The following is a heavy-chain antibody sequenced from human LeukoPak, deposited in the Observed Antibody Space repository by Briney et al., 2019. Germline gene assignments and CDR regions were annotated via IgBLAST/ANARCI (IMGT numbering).Heavy chain of an antibody. D-gene: IGHD1-20*01. CDR1: GGSISSYY. CDR3: ARDNWNDGLGYYYGMDV. J-gene: IGHJ6*02. CDR2: IYYSGST. Sequence: SSETLSLTCTVSGGSISSYYWSWIRQPPGKGLEWIGYIYYSGSTNYNPSLKSRVTISVDTSKNQFSLKLSSVTAADTAVYYCARDNWNDGLGYYYGMDVWGQGTTVTVSS. V-gene: IGHV4-59*01.